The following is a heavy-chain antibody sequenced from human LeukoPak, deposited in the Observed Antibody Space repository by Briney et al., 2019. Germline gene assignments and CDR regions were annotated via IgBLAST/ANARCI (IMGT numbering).Heavy chain of an antibody. Sequence: PGGSLRLSCAASGFTFNTYSLNWVRQAPGKGLEWVSSISGSSSYTYYSDLVKGRFTISRDDARNSLYLQMSSLRAEDTAVYYCARDTNYYDSSGYYAGSDFDYWGQGTLVTVSS. J-gene: IGHJ4*02. CDR3: ARDTNYYDSSGYYAGSDFDY. CDR2: ISGSSSYT. CDR1: GFTFNTYS. V-gene: IGHV3-21*01. D-gene: IGHD3-22*01.